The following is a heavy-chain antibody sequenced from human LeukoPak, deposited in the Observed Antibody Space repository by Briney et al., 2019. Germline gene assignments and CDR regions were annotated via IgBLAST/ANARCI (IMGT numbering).Heavy chain of an antibody. V-gene: IGHV4-4*07. J-gene: IGHJ4*02. Sequence: SETLSLTCTVSGGSISSYYWSWIRQPAGEGLEWIGRIYTSGSTNYNPSLKSRVTMSVDTSKNQFSLKLSSVTAADTAVYYCARGIQLWPMSGTYFDYWGQGTLVTVSS. CDR2: IYTSGST. CDR3: ARGIQLWPMSGTYFDY. D-gene: IGHD5-18*01. CDR1: GGSISSYY.